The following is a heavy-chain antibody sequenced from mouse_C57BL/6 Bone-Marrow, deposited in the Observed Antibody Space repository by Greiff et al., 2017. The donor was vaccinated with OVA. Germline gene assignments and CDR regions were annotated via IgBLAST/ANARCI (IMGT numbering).Heavy chain of an antibody. CDR1: GFSLTSYG. D-gene: IGHD1-1*01. Sequence: VQLKESGPGLVQPSQSLSITCTVSGFSLTSYGVHWVRQSPGKGLEWLAVIWRGGSTDYNAAFMYRLSIPKDNSKRQVFFKINSLQADDTAIYCCAKRAYRYGWFAYWGQGTLVTVSA. CDR2: IWRGGST. J-gene: IGHJ3*01. V-gene: IGHV2-5*01. CDR3: AKRAYRYGWFAY.